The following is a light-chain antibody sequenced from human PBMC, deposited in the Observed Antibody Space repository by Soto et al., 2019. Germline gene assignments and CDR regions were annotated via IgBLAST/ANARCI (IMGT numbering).Light chain of an antibody. CDR3: AAWDDSLNGHYV. CDR1: SSNIGSNT. V-gene: IGLV1-44*01. CDR2: SNY. J-gene: IGLJ1*01. Sequence: ALTQPPSASGTPGQRVTISCSGSSSNIGSNTVNWYQHLPGTAPKLLIYSNYQRPSGVPDRFSGSKSGTSASLVISGLQSEDEADYYCAAWDDSLNGHYVFGTGTKVTVL.